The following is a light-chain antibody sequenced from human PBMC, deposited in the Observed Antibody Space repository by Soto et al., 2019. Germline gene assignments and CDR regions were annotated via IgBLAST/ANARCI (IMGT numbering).Light chain of an antibody. V-gene: IGLV2-23*01. Sequence: QSVLTQPASVSGSPGQSITISCTGTSSDVGSSNLVSWYQQYPGKAPKLIIYEGSRRPSGVSGRFSGSKSGNTASLTISGFQAEDEAVYYCCSFASSSTFYVFGTGTKVTVL. CDR3: CSFASSSTFYV. J-gene: IGLJ1*01. CDR2: EGS. CDR1: SSDVGSSNL.